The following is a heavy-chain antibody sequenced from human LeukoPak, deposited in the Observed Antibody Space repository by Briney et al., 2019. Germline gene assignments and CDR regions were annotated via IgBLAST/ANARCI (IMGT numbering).Heavy chain of an antibody. J-gene: IGHJ4*02. V-gene: IGHV1-46*01. Sequence: ASVTVSCKASGYTFTSYYMHWVRQAPGQGLEWMGIINPSGGSTSYAQKFQGRVTMTRDTSTSTVYMELSSLRSEDTAVYYCARGYCSGGSCYSPTDYWGQGTLVTVSS. CDR1: GYTFTSYY. D-gene: IGHD2-15*01. CDR3: ARGYCSGGSCYSPTDY. CDR2: INPSGGST.